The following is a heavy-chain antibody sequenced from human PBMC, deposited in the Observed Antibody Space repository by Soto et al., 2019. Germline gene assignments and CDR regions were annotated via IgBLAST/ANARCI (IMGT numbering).Heavy chain of an antibody. CDR2: ISGSGGST. CDR3: AKDRGWAGYCSGGSCYDAFDI. CDR1: GFTFSSYA. J-gene: IGHJ3*02. D-gene: IGHD2-15*01. Sequence: GGSLRVSCAASGFTFSSYARSWVRQAPGKGLEWVSAISGSGGSTYYADSVKGRFTISRDNSKNTLYLQMNSLRAEDTAVYYCAKDRGWAGYCSGGSCYDAFDIRGQGTMVTVSS. V-gene: IGHV3-23*01.